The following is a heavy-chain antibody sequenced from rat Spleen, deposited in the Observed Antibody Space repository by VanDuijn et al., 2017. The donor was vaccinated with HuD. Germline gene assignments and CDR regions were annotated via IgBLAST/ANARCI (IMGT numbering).Heavy chain of an antibody. CDR1: GFTFKNYW. J-gene: IGHJ2*01. CDR3: TRGTIPAIPFDY. CDR2: ISNTGGTT. D-gene: IGHD1-2*01. V-gene: IGHV5-31*01. Sequence: EVQLVESGGGLVQPGRSLKLSCEASGFTFKNYWMTWIRQAPGKGLEWIASISNTGGTTNYPDSVKGRFTISRDNAKNALYLQMNNLRSEDTAIYYCTRGTIPAIPFDYWGQGVTVTVSS.